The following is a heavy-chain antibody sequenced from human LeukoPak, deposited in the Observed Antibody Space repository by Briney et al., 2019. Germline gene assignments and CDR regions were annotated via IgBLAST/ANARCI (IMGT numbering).Heavy chain of an antibody. D-gene: IGHD1-14*01. J-gene: IGHJ6*03. CDR2: IYHSGIT. Sequence: SETLSLTCGVSGYSISTDYYYWGWIRQPPGKGLEWIGNIYHSGITYYSPSLKSRVTISVDTSKNQFSLRLSSVTAEDTAVYYCTRAAGNSHFYYYMDVWGKGITVTVSS. CDR3: TRAAGNSHFYYYMDV. CDR1: GYSISTDYYY. V-gene: IGHV4-38-2*01.